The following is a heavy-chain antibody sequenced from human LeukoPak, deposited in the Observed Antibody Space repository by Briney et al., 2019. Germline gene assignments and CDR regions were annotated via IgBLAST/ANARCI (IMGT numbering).Heavy chain of an antibody. D-gene: IGHD3-10*01. CDR2: ISYDGSNK. CDR1: GFTFSSYA. V-gene: IGHV3-30-3*01. CDR3: ARDGPITMVRGVTFDY. Sequence: GGSLRLSCAASGFTFSSYAMHWVRQAPGKGLEWVAVISYDGSNKYYADSVKGRFTISRDNSKNTLYLQMNSPRAEDTAVYYCARDGPITMVRGVTFDYWGQGTLVTVSS. J-gene: IGHJ4*02.